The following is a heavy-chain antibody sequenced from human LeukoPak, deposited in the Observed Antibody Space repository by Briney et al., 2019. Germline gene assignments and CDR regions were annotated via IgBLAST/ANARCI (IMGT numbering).Heavy chain of an antibody. CDR2: INPNSGGT. CDR3: ARCYTYDFWSGGSYYMDV. D-gene: IGHD3-3*01. Sequence: ASVKVSCKASGYTFTDYYMHWVRQAPGQGLEWMAWINPNSGGTNYAQKFQGRVTMTRDTSISTAYMELSRLRSDDRAVYYCARCYTYDFWSGGSYYMDVWGKGTTVTVSS. V-gene: IGHV1-2*02. J-gene: IGHJ6*03. CDR1: GYTFTDYY.